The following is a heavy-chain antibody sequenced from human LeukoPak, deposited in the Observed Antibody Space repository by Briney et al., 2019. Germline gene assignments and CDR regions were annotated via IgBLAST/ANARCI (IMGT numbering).Heavy chain of an antibody. J-gene: IGHJ3*02. CDR2: ISSSSSYI. V-gene: IGHV3-21*01. D-gene: IGHD3-10*01. Sequence: PGGSLRLSCAASGFTFSSYSMNWVRQAPGKGLEWVSSISSSSSYIYYADSVEGRFTISRDNAKNSLYLQMNSLRAEDTAVYYCARSRDYYGSGSYYQNLDAFDIWGQGTMVTVSS. CDR1: GFTFSSYS. CDR3: ARSRDYYGSGSYYQNLDAFDI.